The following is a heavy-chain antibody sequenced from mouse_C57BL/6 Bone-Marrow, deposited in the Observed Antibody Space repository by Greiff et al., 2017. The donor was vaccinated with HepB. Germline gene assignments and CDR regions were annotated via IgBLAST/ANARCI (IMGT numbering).Heavy chain of an antibody. CDR2: IYPRSGNT. V-gene: IGHV1-81*01. D-gene: IGHD1-1*01. CDR3: ARSLTTVVAYYFDY. CDR1: GYTFTSYG. J-gene: IGHJ2*01. Sequence: QVQLQQSGAELARPGASVKLSCKASGYTFTSYGISWVKQRTGQGLEWIGEIYPRSGNTYYNEEFKGKATLTADKSSSTAYMQFSSLTSEDSAIYYCARSLTTVVAYYFDYWGQGTTLTVSS.